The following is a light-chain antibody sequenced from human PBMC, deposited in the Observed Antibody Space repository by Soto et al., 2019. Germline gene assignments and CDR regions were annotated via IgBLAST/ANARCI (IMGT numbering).Light chain of an antibody. J-gene: IGKJ5*01. V-gene: IGKV1-39*01. Sequence: DIQMTQSPSSLSASVGDRVTITCRASQSISSFLNWYQQKPGKAPNLLIYAASNLQSGVPSRFSGSGSGTDFTLTISSLQPQDFATYYCQQSYGTPRTFAQGTRLEIK. CDR1: QSISSF. CDR2: AAS. CDR3: QQSYGTPRT.